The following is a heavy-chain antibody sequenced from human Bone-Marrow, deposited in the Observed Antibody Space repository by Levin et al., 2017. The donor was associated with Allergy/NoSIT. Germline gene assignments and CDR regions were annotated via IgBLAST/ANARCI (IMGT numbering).Heavy chain of an antibody. CDR1: GFTVSSTE. V-gene: IGHV3-66*01. CDR2: LYSGGRT. CDR3: ARVDYSDYKYSSDY. J-gene: IGHJ4*02. Sequence: PGGSLRLSCEVSGFTVSSTELHWIRQGPGKGLEWVSVLYSGGRTYYADSVKGRFAISRDNSNNTLYLQMNSLRADDTAVYYCARVDYSDYKYSSDYWGQGTLVTVSS. D-gene: IGHD4-11*01.